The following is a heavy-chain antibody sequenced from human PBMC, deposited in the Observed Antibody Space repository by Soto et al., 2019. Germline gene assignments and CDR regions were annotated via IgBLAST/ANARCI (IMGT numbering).Heavy chain of an antibody. J-gene: IGHJ4*02. D-gene: IGHD6-13*01. CDR1: GFTFSSFT. Sequence: EVQLVESGGGLVQPGGSLRLSCAASGFTFSSFTMNWVRQAPGKGLEWISYITSSSGTIYYADSVKGRFTISRGNAKNSLYLQMNSLRAEDTAVYYCARGGGSSSWNFDSWGQGTRVTVSS. CDR2: ITSSSGTI. V-gene: IGHV3-48*01. CDR3: ARGGGSSSWNFDS.